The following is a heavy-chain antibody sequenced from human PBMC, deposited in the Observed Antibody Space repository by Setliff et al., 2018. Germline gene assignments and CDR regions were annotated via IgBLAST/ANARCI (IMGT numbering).Heavy chain of an antibody. D-gene: IGHD6-19*01. CDR3: ARGGTSSGWYIYYYYMDV. J-gene: IGHJ6*03. Sequence: SETLSLTCTVSGGSVSSGSYYWSWIRQPPGKGLEWIGYIYSSGSTNYNPSLKSRVTISVDTSKNQFSLKLSSVTAADTAVYYCARGGTSSGWYIYYYYMDVWGKGTTVTVSS. CDR1: GGSVSSGSYY. V-gene: IGHV4-61*01. CDR2: IYSSGST.